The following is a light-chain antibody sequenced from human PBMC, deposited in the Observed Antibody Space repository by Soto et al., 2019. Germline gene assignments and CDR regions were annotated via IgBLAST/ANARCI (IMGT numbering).Light chain of an antibody. CDR1: QSISSW. J-gene: IGKJ1*01. Sequence: DIQMTQSPSTLSASVGDRVTITCRASQSISSWLAWYQQKPGKAPKLLIYDASSLESGVPSRFSGSGSGTEFTLTISSLQPDDFATYYCQQYNSMGTLGQGTTVDIK. CDR3: QQYNSMGT. CDR2: DAS. V-gene: IGKV1-5*01.